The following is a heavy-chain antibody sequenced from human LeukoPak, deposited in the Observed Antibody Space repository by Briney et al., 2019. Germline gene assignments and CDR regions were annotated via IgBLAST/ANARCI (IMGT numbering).Heavy chain of an antibody. CDR2: IFDIGNT. V-gene: IGHV4-59*01. CDR3: AKGMMPDWFDP. J-gene: IGHJ5*02. CDR1: GGSMNDYY. Sequence: SETLSRTCTVSGGSMNDYYWTWVRQPPGRGLEWIGYIFDIGNTNYNPSLKSRVTISLDTSKNQFSLRLNSVTAADTAVYYCAKGMMPDWFDPWGQGTLVTVSS. D-gene: IGHD2-2*01.